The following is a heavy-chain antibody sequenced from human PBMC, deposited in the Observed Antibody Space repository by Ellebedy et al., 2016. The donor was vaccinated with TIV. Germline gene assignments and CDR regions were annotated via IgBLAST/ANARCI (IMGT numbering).Heavy chain of an antibody. J-gene: IGHJ6*02. D-gene: IGHD6-19*01. CDR3: ARLIAVAGNYYYYGMDV. Sequence: GGSLRLSCAASGFTFSSYDMHWVRQATGKGLEWVSAIGTAGDTYYPGSVKGRFTISRDNAKNSLYLQMNSLRAEDTAVYYCARLIAVAGNYYYYGMDVWGQGTTVTVSS. V-gene: IGHV3-13*01. CDR1: GFTFSSYD. CDR2: IGTAGDT.